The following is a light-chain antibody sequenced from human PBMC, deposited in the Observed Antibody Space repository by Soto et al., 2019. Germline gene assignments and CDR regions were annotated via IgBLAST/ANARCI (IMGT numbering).Light chain of an antibody. V-gene: IGKV1-5*01. Sequence: DIQMTQSPSTLSASVGDRVTITCRASQSINNWLAWYQQKPGKAPNVLIYDASSLESGVPSRFSGSGYGTEFTLTISGLQSDDLETYYYQQYNSYTWTFGQGTKGEIK. CDR2: DAS. J-gene: IGKJ1*01. CDR1: QSINNW. CDR3: QQYNSYTWT.